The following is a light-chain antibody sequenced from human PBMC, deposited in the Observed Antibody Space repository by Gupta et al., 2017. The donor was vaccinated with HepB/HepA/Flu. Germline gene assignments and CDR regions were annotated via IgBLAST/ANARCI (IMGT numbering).Light chain of an antibody. CDR3: QQYHPGPPLS. CDR1: QSVSSS. J-gene: IGKJ4*01. V-gene: IGKV3-15*01. CDR2: GAT. Sequence: EIVMTQSPATLSVSPGERATLSCRASQSVSSSVAWYQQKPGQAPRLLIYGATTRDTGIPARFSGGGSGTEFTLIISSLQSEDFAVYYCQQYHPGPPLSFGGGTKVEIK.